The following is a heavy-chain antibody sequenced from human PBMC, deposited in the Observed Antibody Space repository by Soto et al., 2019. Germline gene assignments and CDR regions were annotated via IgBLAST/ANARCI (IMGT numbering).Heavy chain of an antibody. CDR1: GFTFSSYG. CDR3: AREGRDIVVVVAASDAFDI. V-gene: IGHV3-33*01. CDR2: IWYDGSNK. D-gene: IGHD2-15*01. Sequence: QVQLVESGGGVVQPGRSLRLSCAASGFTFSSYGMHWVRQAPGKGLEWAAVIWYDGSNKYYADSVKGRFTISRDNYKNTLKLQMNSLRAEDTAVYYCAREGRDIVVVVAASDAFDIWGQGTTVTVSS. J-gene: IGHJ3*02.